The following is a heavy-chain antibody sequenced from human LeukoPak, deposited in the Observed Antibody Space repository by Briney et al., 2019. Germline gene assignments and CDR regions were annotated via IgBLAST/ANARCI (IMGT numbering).Heavy chain of an antibody. V-gene: IGHV3-23*01. CDR3: AKSPDVAGTGRFDY. D-gene: IGHD6-19*01. CDR1: GFTSNTYA. CDR2: ISGSGGST. J-gene: IGHJ4*02. Sequence: GGSLRLSCAASGFTSNTYAMNWVRQAPGKGLEWVSTISGSGGSTYYADSVKGRFTISRDNSKNTLYLQMNSLRAEDTAIYYCAKSPDVAGTGRFDYWGQGTLVTVSS.